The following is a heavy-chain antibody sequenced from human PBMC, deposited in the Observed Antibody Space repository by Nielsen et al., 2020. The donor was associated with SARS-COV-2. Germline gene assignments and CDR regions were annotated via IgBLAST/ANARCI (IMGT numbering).Heavy chain of an antibody. CDR1: GFTFSSYD. CDR3: TTHGYSGYDWNYYFDY. J-gene: IGHJ4*02. D-gene: IGHD5-12*01. Sequence: GESLKISCAASGFTFSSYDMHWVRQATGKGLEWVSAIGTAGDTYYPGSVKGRFTISRENAKNSLYLQMNSLKTEDTAVYYCTTHGYSGYDWNYYFDYWGQGTLVTVSS. CDR2: IGTAGDT. V-gene: IGHV3-13*04.